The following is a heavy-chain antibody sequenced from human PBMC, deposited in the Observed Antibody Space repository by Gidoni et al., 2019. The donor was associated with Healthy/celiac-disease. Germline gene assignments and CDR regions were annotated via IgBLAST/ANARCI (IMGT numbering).Heavy chain of an antibody. V-gene: IGHV3-48*03. Sequence: EVQLVESGGGLVQPGGSLRLSCAASGFTFSSYEMHWVRQAPGKGLEWVSYISSSGSTIYYADSVKGRFTISRDNAKNSLYLQMNSLRAEDTAVYYCARDLEEDYDYVWGSYRSYYYYYGMDVWGQGTTVTVSS. J-gene: IGHJ6*02. CDR1: GFTFSSYE. CDR2: ISSSGSTI. D-gene: IGHD3-16*02. CDR3: ARDLEEDYDYVWGSYRSYYYYYGMDV.